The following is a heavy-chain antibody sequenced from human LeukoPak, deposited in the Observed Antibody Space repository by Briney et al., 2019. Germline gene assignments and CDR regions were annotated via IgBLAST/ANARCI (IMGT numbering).Heavy chain of an antibody. J-gene: IGHJ6*04. CDR2: ISSSSSYT. CDR1: GFTFSDYC. CDR3: ARDGSGPYYYYGMDV. V-gene: IGHV3-11*06. Sequence: GGSLRLSCAASGFTFSDYCMSWIRQAPGKGLEWVSYISSSSSYTNYADSVKGRFTISRDNAKNSLYLQMNSLRAEDTAVYYCARDGSGPYYYYGMDVWGKGTTVTVSS. D-gene: IGHD3-10*01.